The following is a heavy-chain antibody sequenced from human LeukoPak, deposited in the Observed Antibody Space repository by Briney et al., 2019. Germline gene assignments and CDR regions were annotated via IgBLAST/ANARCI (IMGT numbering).Heavy chain of an antibody. CDR3: AKRDF. V-gene: IGHV3-23*01. J-gene: IGHJ4*02. CDR1: GFTFTTYG. CDR2: ISGSGGTT. Sequence: HPGGSLRLSCAASGFTFTTYGMNWVRQAPGKGLEWVSSISGSGGTTYYAGSVKGRFTISRDNSKNTLFLQMNSLRADDTAIYYCAKRDFWGQGTLVTVSS.